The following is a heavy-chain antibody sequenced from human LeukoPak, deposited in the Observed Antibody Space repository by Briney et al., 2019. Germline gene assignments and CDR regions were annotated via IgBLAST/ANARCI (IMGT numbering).Heavy chain of an antibody. J-gene: IGHJ4*02. CDR2: IYHSGST. D-gene: IGHD5-24*01. CDR3: ARGQGLQLKSGSDY. CDR1: GGSISSSNW. Sequence: PSETLSLTCAVSGGSISSSNWWSWVRQPPGKGLEWIGEIYHSGSTNYNPSLKSRVTISVDKSKNQFSLKLSSVTAAGTAVYYCARGQGLQLKSGSDYWGQGTLVTVSS. V-gene: IGHV4-4*02.